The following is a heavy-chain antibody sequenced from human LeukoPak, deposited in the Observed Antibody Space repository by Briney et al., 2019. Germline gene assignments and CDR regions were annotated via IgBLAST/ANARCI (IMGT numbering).Heavy chain of an antibody. D-gene: IGHD5-24*01. CDR3: ASGRDGYNYYFDY. V-gene: IGHV1-69*13. Sequence: ASVKVSCKASGGTFSSYAISWERQAPGQGLEWMGGIIPIFGTANYAQKFQGRVTITADESTSTAYMELSSLRSEDTAVYYCASGRDGYNYYFDYWGQGTLVTVSS. CDR1: GGTFSSYA. J-gene: IGHJ4*02. CDR2: IIPIFGTA.